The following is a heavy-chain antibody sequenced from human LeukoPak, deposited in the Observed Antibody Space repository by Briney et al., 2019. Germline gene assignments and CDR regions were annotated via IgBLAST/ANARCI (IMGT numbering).Heavy chain of an antibody. J-gene: IGHJ5*02. CDR3: ARVSSPTVGNWFDP. CDR1: GYTFTSHD. Sequence: ASVKVSCKASGYTFTSHDINWVRQASGQRLEWMGWMNPNSGNTAYAQKFQGRVTMTRDTSISTAYMELSSLTSEDTAVYYCARVSSPTVGNWFDPWGQGTQVTVSS. V-gene: IGHV1-8*01. CDR2: MNPNSGNT. D-gene: IGHD1-26*01.